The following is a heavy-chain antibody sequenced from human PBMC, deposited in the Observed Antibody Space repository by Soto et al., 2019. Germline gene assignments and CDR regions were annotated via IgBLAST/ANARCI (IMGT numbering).Heavy chain of an antibody. J-gene: IGHJ6*02. D-gene: IGHD5-18*01. CDR2: IGTAGDT. CDR3: ARDLRIQLWFHYGMDV. CDR1: GFTFSSYD. Sequence: GGSLRLSCAASGFTFSSYDMHWVRQATGKGLEWVSVIGTAGDTYYPGSVKGRFTISRENAKNSLYLQMNSLRAEDTAVYYCARDLRIQLWFHYGMDVWGQGTTVTVSS. V-gene: IGHV3-13*01.